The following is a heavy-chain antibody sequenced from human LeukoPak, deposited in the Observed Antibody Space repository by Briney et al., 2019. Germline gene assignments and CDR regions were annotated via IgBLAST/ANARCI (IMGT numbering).Heavy chain of an antibody. Sequence: VGSLRLSCAASGFTFTSYPMNWVRQAPGKGLGWVSTISGGGGSTYYADSVKGRFTISRDNSKNTLYLQVNSLRAEDTAVYYCAKGGKWDVTPFDYWGQGTLVTVSS. D-gene: IGHD1-26*01. CDR2: ISGGGGST. CDR3: AKGGKWDVTPFDY. CDR1: GFTFTSYP. J-gene: IGHJ4*02. V-gene: IGHV3-23*01.